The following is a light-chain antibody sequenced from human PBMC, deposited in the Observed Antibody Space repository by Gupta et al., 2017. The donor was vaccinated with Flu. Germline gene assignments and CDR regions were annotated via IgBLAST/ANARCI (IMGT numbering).Light chain of an antibody. CDR2: DAS. CDR3: QQYENLPSLT. CDR1: QDISNY. Sequence: DIHMTQSPSSLSASVGDRVTITCQASQDISNYLNWYQQKPGKAPKLLIYDASNLETGVPSRFSGSGSGKDFTFTISSLQPEDIATYYCQQYENLPSLTFGQGTLVEIK. V-gene: IGKV1-33*01. J-gene: IGKJ5*01.